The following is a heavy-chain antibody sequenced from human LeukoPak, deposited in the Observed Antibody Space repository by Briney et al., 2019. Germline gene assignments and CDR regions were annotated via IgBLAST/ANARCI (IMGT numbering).Heavy chain of an antibody. D-gene: IGHD3-10*01. J-gene: IGHJ6*03. CDR2: IRYDGSNK. CDR1: GFTFSSYG. Sequence: GGSLRLSCAASGFTFSSYGMHWVRQAPGKGLEWVAFIRYDGSNKYYADSVKGRFTISRDNSKNTLYLQMNSLRAEDTAVYYCAATYYYGSGSYLSYYYYYMDVWGKGTTVTVSS. V-gene: IGHV3-30*02. CDR3: AATYYYGSGSYLSYYYYYMDV.